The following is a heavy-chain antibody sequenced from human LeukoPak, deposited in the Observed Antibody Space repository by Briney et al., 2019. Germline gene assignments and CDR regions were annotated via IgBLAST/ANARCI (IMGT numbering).Heavy chain of an antibody. CDR3: ARLTVKWGSNFDY. CDR2: IYYSGST. V-gene: IGHV4-39*01. CDR1: GGSISSSSYY. D-gene: IGHD7-27*01. J-gene: IGHJ4*02. Sequence: SETLSLTCTVSGGSISSSSYYWGWIRQPPRTGMAWIGSIYYSGSTYYNPSLKSRVTISVDTSKNQFSPKLSSVTAADTAVYYCARLTVKWGSNFDYWGQGTLVTVSS.